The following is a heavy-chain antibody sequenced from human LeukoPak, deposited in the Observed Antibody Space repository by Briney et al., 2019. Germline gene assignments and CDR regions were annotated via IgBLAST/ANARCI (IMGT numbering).Heavy chain of an antibody. V-gene: IGHV3-23*01. CDR2: ISDSGGRT. J-gene: IGHJ4*02. D-gene: IGHD3-10*01. CDR1: GITLSNYG. CDR3: AKRGVVIRVILVGFHKEAYYIDS. Sequence: PGGSLRLSCAVSGITLSNYGMSWVRQARGKGLEWVAGISDSGGRTNYADSVKGRFTISRDNPKHTLYLQMNSLRAEDTAVYFCAKRGVVIRVILVGFHKEAYYIDSWGQGALVTVSS.